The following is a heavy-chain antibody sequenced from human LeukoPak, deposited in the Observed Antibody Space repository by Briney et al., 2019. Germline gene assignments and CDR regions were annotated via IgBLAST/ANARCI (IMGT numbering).Heavy chain of an antibody. Sequence: PSETLSLTCSVFDGSISNYYWSWIRQPPGKGLEWIGYAYYSGSTTYNPSLESRVTISVDTSKNQFSLKLTAVTAADTAVYYCARNSAVATSRSWFDPWGQGTLVTVSS. CDR1: DGSISNYY. D-gene: IGHD6-19*01. V-gene: IGHV4-59*08. J-gene: IGHJ5*02. CDR2: AYYSGST. CDR3: ARNSAVATSRSWFDP.